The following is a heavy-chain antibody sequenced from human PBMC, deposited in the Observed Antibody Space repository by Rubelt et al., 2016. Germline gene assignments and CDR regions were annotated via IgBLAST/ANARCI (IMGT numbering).Heavy chain of an antibody. CDR3: ARRGAAMASAFDI. V-gene: IGHV3-74*02. CDR2: ISIDGSSL. D-gene: IGHD5-24*01. Sequence: EVQLVESGGGLVQPGGSLRLSCAASGFTFSSYWMHWVRQAPGKGLVWLSRISIDGSSLSYADSVKGRFTISRDKAKDSLYLQMNILRTEDAAMYYCARRGAAMASAFDIWGQGTMVTVSS. J-gene: IGHJ3*02. CDR1: GFTFSSYW.